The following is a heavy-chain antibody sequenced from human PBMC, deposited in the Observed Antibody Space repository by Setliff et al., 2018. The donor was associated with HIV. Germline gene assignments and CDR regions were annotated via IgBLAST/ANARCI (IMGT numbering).Heavy chain of an antibody. CDR2: IYFPGSS. D-gene: IGHD2-15*01. Sequence: SETLSLTCTVSGGSISTYYWSWIRQPPGKGLEWIGSIYFPGSSDNNPSLKSRVTLSVDTSKHQFSLKLSSVTAADTAVYYCARVFPPIRGAPFGTPPGAFDIWGQGTMVTVSS. CDR1: GGSISTYY. J-gene: IGHJ3*02. CDR3: ARVFPPIRGAPFGTPPGAFDI. V-gene: IGHV4-59*12.